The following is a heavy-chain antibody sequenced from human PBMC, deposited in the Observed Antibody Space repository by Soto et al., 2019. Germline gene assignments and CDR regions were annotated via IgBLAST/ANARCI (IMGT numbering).Heavy chain of an antibody. V-gene: IGHV4-39*01. CDR1: GGSISSSSYY. D-gene: IGHD5-12*01. J-gene: IGHJ4*02. Sequence: QLQLQESGPGLVKPSETLSLTCTVSGGSISSSSYYWGWIRQPPGKGLEWIGSIYYSESTYYNPSLKSRVTLSVDTSKNQFSLKLSSVTAADTAVYYCAGRSGYDLSYLEYLGQGTLVTVSS. CDR2: IYYSEST. CDR3: AGRSGYDLSYLEY.